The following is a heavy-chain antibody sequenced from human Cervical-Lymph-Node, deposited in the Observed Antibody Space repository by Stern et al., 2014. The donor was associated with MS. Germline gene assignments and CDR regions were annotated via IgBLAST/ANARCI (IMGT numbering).Heavy chain of an antibody. CDR2: ISYDGSNK. CDR3: ARVVGIAARPIDY. Sequence: VQLVESGGGVVQPGRSLRLSCAASGFTFSSYAMHWVRQAPGKGLEWVAVISYDGSNKYYADSVKGRFTISRDNSKNTLYLQMNSLRAEDTAVYYCARVVGIAARPIDYWGQGTLVTVSS. D-gene: IGHD6-6*01. V-gene: IGHV3-30*04. J-gene: IGHJ4*02. CDR1: GFTFSSYA.